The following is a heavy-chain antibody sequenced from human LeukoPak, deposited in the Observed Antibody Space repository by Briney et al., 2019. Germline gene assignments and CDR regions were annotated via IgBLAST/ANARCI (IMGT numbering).Heavy chain of an antibody. CDR2: IYYSGST. D-gene: IGHD3-3*01. CDR3: ARFIPHYDFWSGYGYFDY. V-gene: IGHV4-59*01. CDR1: GGSISSYY. Sequence: SETLSLTCTVSGGSISSYYWSWIRQPPGKGLEWIGYIYYSGSTNYNPSLKSRVTISVDTSKNQFSLKLSSVTAADTAVYYCARFIPHYDFWSGYGYFDYWGQGTLVIVFS. J-gene: IGHJ4*02.